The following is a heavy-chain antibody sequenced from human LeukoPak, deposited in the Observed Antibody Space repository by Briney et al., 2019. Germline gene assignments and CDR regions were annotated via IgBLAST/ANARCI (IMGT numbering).Heavy chain of an antibody. V-gene: IGHV4-39*01. CDR1: GGSISSSSYY. CDR3: ARLFNDLWSGYSYYYYGMDV. D-gene: IGHD3-3*01. CDR2: IYYSGST. Sequence: SETLSLTCTVSGGSISSSSYYWGWIRQPPGKGLEWIESIYYSGSTYYNPSLKSRVTISVDTSKNQFSLKLSSVTAADTAVYYCARLFNDLWSGYSYYYYGMDVWGQGTTVTVSS. J-gene: IGHJ6*02.